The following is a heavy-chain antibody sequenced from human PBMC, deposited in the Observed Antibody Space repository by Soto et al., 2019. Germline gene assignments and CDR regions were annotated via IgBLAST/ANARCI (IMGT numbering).Heavy chain of an antibody. V-gene: IGHV3-23*01. D-gene: IGHD3-22*01. CDR1: GFSFTTYG. CDR2: ISSTGLYT. Sequence: RLSCAASGFSFTTYGMSWVRQAPGKGLEWVSDISSTGLYTYLADSVKGRFTISRDNSKNTLYLQMNSLRVDDTAVYFCTKSWLFEKNWFDPWGQGTLVTVSS. J-gene: IGHJ5*02. CDR3: TKSWLFEKNWFDP.